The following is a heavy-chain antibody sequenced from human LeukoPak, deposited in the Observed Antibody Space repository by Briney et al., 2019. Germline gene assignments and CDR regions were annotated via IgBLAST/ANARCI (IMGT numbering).Heavy chain of an antibody. CDR1: GGSFSSSSYY. CDR2: IYYSGST. Sequence: PSETLSLTCAVYGGSFSSSSYYWGWIRQPPGKGLEWIGYIYYSGSTNYNPSLKSRVTISVDTSKNQFSLKLSSVTAADTAVYYCARDPGGYWFDYWGQGTLVTVSS. CDR3: ARDPGGYWFDY. V-gene: IGHV4-61*01. J-gene: IGHJ4*02. D-gene: IGHD2-8*02.